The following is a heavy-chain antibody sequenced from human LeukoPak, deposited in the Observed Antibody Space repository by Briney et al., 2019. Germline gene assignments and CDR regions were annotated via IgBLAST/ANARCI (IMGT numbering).Heavy chain of an antibody. Sequence: GGSLRLSCAASGFTFSSYGMHWVRQAPGKGLEWVAVIWYDGSNKYYADSVKGRFTISRDNSKSTLYLQMNSLRAEDTAVYYCLTPAGWVNYWGQGTLVTVSS. CDR2: IWYDGSNK. V-gene: IGHV3-33*01. CDR1: GFTFSSYG. J-gene: IGHJ4*02. CDR3: LTPAGWVNY. D-gene: IGHD1-14*01.